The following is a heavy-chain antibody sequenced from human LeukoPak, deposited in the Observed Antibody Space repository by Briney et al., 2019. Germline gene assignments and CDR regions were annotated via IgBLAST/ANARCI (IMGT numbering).Heavy chain of an antibody. V-gene: IGHV4-39*07. CDR1: GGSISSSSYY. J-gene: IGHJ4*02. Sequence: PSETLSLTCTVSGGSISSSSYYWGWIRQPPGKGLEWIGSIYYSGSTYYNPSLKSRVTISVDTSKNQFSLKLSSVTAADTAVYNCAGAKGHDYGDYWGQGTLVTVSS. CDR3: AGAKGHDYGDY. CDR2: IYYSGST.